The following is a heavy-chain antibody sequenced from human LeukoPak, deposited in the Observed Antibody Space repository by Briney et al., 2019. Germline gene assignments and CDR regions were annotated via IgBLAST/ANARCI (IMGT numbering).Heavy chain of an antibody. CDR3: ARDVGRGATPYNWFDP. Sequence: PGGSLRLSCAASGFTFSSYAMHWVRQAPGKGLEYVSAISSNGGSTYYANSVKGRFTISRDNSKNTLYLQMGSLRAEDMAVYYCARDVGRGATPYNWFDPWGQGTLVTVSS. J-gene: IGHJ5*02. CDR2: ISSNGGST. CDR1: GFTFSSYA. D-gene: IGHD1-26*01. V-gene: IGHV3-64*01.